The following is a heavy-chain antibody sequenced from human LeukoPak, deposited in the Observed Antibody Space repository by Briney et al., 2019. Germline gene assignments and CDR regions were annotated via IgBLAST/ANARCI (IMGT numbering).Heavy chain of an antibody. D-gene: IGHD5-12*01. J-gene: IGHJ4*02. Sequence: GGSLRLSCAASGFTFSSYGMHWVRQAPGKGLEWMAFIRYDGSNKYNADSVKGRFTISRDNSKNTLYLQMKSLRVEDTAVYYCAKDLPISGFPFDYWGQGTLVTVSS. CDR1: GFTFSSYG. CDR2: IRYDGSNK. V-gene: IGHV3-30*02. CDR3: AKDLPISGFPFDY.